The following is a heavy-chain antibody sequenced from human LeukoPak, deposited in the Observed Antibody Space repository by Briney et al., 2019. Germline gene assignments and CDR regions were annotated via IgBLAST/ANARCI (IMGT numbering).Heavy chain of an antibody. Sequence: ASVKVSCKASGYTFTSYGISWVRQAPGQGLAWMGWISAYNGNTNYAQKLQGRVTMTTDTSTSTAYMELRSLRSDDTAVYYCARDLGYSGYDYVDYWGQGTLVTVSS. CDR1: GYTFTSYG. CDR3: ARDLGYSGYDYVDY. V-gene: IGHV1-18*01. D-gene: IGHD5-12*01. J-gene: IGHJ4*02. CDR2: ISAYNGNT.